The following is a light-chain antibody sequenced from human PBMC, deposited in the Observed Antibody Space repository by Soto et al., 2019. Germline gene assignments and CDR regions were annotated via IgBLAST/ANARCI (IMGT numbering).Light chain of an antibody. CDR2: DVS. CDR3: NSYTHTSSYVV. J-gene: IGLJ2*01. CDR1: TGDIGTYKF. Sequence: QSALTQPASVSGSRGQSITISCTGTTGDIGTYKFVSWYQQHPGKAPKLILFDVSDRPSGISERFSGSKSGNTASLTISGLQAEDEADYYCNSYTHTSSYVVFGGGTKLTVL. V-gene: IGLV2-14*01.